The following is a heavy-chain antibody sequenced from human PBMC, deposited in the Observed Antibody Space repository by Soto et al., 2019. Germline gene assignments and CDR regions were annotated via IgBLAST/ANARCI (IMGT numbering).Heavy chain of an antibody. Sequence: PGGSLRLSCAASGFTFSNAWMSWVRQAPGKGLEWVGHIKSKTAGGTTDYAAPVKGRFTISRDDSKTTLFLQMNSLKTEDTAVYYCTTARRGSSWYYFDYWGQGTLVTVSS. V-gene: IGHV3-15*01. CDR2: IKSKTAGGTT. D-gene: IGHD6-13*01. CDR1: GFTFSNAW. J-gene: IGHJ4*02. CDR3: TTARRGSSWYYFDY.